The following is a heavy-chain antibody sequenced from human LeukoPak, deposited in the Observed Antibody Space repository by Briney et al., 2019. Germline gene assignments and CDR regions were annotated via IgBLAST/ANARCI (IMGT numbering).Heavy chain of an antibody. CDR1: GFTLTTYA. J-gene: IGHJ4*02. CDR2: ISDSGDST. V-gene: IGHV3-23*01. D-gene: IGHD5-12*01. Sequence: GGTLRLSSAASGFTLTTYAMSWVRQAPGQGLEWISTISDSGDSTYYADSVKGRFTISRDNSKNTLYVQMNSLRAEDTAVYYCAKSHSVGYRGYFDYWGQGTLVTVSS. CDR3: AKSHSVGYRGYFDY.